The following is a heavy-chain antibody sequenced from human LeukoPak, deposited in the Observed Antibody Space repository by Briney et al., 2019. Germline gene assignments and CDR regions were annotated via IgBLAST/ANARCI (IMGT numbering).Heavy chain of an antibody. D-gene: IGHD6-13*01. CDR2: ISGSGGST. CDR3: AKDFAGYSSSWAQFDAFDI. Sequence: GGSLRLSCAASGFTFSSYAMSWVRQAPGKGLEWVSAISGSGGSTYYADSVKGRFTISRDNSKNTLYLQMNSLRAEDTAVYYCAKDFAGYSSSWAQFDAFDIWGQGTMVTVSS. V-gene: IGHV3-23*01. J-gene: IGHJ3*02. CDR1: GFTFSSYA.